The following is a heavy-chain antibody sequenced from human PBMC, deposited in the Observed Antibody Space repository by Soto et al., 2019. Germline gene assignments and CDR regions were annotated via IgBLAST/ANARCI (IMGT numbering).Heavy chain of an antibody. J-gene: IGHJ6*02. CDR2: IIPLFGTA. D-gene: IGHD2-21*02. CDR3: ARGGDSDYYYGMNV. V-gene: IGHV1-69*01. CDR1: GGTFSSYP. Sequence: QGQLVQAGGDVKKPGSSVTVSCKASGGTFSSYPISWVRQAPGQGLEWMGGIIPLFGTADYAQKFQGRVTFTADESTSTAYMELSSLRSEDTAVYYCARGGDSDYYYGMNVWGQGTTVTVSS.